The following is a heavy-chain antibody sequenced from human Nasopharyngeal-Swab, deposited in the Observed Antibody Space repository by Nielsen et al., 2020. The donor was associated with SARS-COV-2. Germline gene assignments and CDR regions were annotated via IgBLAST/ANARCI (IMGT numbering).Heavy chain of an antibody. CDR3: ARGAFGLDHSWFDH. D-gene: IGHD3/OR15-3a*01. CDR1: GYNFNRND. V-gene: IGHV1-8*01. CDR2: MNPKSGEV. Sequence: ASVKVSCKCSGYNFNRNDINWVRQAPGQGLEWMGWMNPKSGEVGYEQKFQGRVTMTRNTATATAYMELSGLRHEDTAVYYCARGAFGLDHSWFDHWGQGTLVTVSS. J-gene: IGHJ5*02.